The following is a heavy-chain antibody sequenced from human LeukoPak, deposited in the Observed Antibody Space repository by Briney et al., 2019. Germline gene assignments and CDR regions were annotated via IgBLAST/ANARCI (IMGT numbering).Heavy chain of an antibody. CDR2: INPNSGGT. J-gene: IGHJ6*02. D-gene: IGHD2-2*01. Sequence: GAAVKVSCKDSGYTFTDYYLHWVGEAPGQGLAWVGGINPNSGGTNYAQKFQGRVTMTRDTSISTAYMELSRLRSDDTAVYYCAREDVVALNGMDAWGQGTTVTVSS. V-gene: IGHV1-2*02. CDR3: AREDVVALNGMDA. CDR1: GYTFTDYY.